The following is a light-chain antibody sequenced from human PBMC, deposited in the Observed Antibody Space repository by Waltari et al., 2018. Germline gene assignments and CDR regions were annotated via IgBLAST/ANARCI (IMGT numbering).Light chain of an antibody. Sequence: VILTQSPATLSLSPGERATLSRRASQSVSSYLAWYQQKPGQAPRPLIYGASSRATGIPDRFSGSGSGTEFTLTISSLEPEDFAVYYCQKYATAPWTFGQGTKVEIK. CDR3: QKYATAPWT. CDR1: QSVSSY. J-gene: IGKJ1*01. V-gene: IGKV3-20*01. CDR2: GAS.